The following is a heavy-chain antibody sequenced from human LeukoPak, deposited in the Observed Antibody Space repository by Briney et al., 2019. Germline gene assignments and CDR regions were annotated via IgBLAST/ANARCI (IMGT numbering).Heavy chain of an antibody. V-gene: IGHV3-48*01. CDR1: GFSFSSYS. Sequence: GGSLRLSCAASGFSFSSYSMNWVRHAPATGQELDSYISSSSSTINYADSVKGRFTISRDNAKNSLYLQMNSLRAEDTAVYYCARDGVPWGSTCYYMDVWGKGTTVTVSS. CDR3: ARDGVPWGSTCYYMDV. CDR2: ISSSSSTI. J-gene: IGHJ6*03. D-gene: IGHD3-16*01.